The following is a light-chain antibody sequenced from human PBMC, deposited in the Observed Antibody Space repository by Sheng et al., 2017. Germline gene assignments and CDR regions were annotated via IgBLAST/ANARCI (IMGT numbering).Light chain of an antibody. J-gene: IGKJ4*01. CDR3: QQTYSTPLT. V-gene: IGKV1-39*01. CDR1: QNIDTF. Sequence: DIQMTQSPSSLSASVGDRITITCRAGQNIDTFLNWYQQKPGKAPKLLISAASNLQSGVPSRFSGSGSGTDFTLTISSLQPEDFATYYCQQTYSTPLTFGGGTKVEIK. CDR2: AAS.